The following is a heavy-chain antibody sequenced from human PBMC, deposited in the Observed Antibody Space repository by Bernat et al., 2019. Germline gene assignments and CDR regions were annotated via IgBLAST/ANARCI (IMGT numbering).Heavy chain of an antibody. V-gene: IGHV3-21*05. CDR2: ISSSSSYI. CDR3: AREIDGDYGDFDPCDY. CDR1: GFTFSSYS. J-gene: IGHJ4*02. D-gene: IGHD4-17*01. Sequence: EVQLVESGGGLVKPGGSLRLSCAASGFTFSSYSMNWVRQAPGKGLEWVSYISSSSSYIYYADSVKGRFTISRDNAKNSLYLQMNSLRAEDTAVYYCAREIDGDYGDFDPCDYWGQGTLVTVSS.